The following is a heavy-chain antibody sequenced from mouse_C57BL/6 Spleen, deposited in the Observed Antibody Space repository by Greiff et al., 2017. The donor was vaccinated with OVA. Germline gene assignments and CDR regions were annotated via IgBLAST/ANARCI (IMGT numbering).Heavy chain of an antibody. J-gene: IGHJ3*01. V-gene: IGHV1-69*01. Sequence: QVQLQQPGAELVMPGASVKLSCKASGYTFTSYWMHWVKQRPGQGLEWIGEIDPSDSYTNYNQKFKGKSTLTVDKSSSTAYMQLSSLTSEDSAVYYCARSEYYGSSQAWFAYWGQGTLVTVSA. D-gene: IGHD1-1*01. CDR3: ARSEYYGSSQAWFAY. CDR1: GYTFTSYW. CDR2: IDPSDSYT.